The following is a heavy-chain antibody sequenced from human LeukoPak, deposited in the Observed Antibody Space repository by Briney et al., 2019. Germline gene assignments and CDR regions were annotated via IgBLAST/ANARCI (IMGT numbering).Heavy chain of an antibody. CDR3: AKDRTGFGELLSH. CDR1: GFTFRSYG. V-gene: IGHV3-30*02. J-gene: IGHJ4*02. D-gene: IGHD3-10*01. CDR2: IRFDGNDK. Sequence: GGSLRLSCAASGFTFRSYGIHWVRQAPGKGLEWVAFIRFDGNDKYYADAVKGRFAISRDNSKNTLYLQMNSLRAEDTAVYYCAKDRTGFGELLSHWGQGTLVTVSS.